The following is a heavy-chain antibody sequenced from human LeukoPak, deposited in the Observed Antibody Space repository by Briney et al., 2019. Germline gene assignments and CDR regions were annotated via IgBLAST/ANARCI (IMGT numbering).Heavy chain of an antibody. Sequence: SVKVSCKASGGTFSSYAISWVRQAPGQGLKWMGGIIPIFGTANYAQKFQGRVTITADESTSTAYMELSSLRSEDTAVYYCARDSGYRYCSGGSCYFPYYYGMDVWGQGTTVTVSS. CDR3: ARDSGYRYCSGGSCYFPYYYGMDV. CDR2: IIPIFGTA. V-gene: IGHV1-69*13. CDR1: GGTFSSYA. J-gene: IGHJ6*02. D-gene: IGHD2-15*01.